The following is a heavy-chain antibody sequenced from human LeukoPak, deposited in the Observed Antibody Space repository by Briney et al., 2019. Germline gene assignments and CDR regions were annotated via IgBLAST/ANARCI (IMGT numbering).Heavy chain of an antibody. D-gene: IGHD3-22*01. J-gene: IGHJ3*02. CDR2: IWYDGSNK. Sequence: PGGSLRLSCAASGFTFSSYGMHWVRQAPGKGLEWVAVIWYDGSNKYYADSVKGRFTISRDNSKNTLYLQMNSLRAEDTAVYYCARGVLDEYYYDSSGHDAFDIWGQGTMVTVSS. CDR1: GFTFSSYG. V-gene: IGHV3-33*01. CDR3: ARGVLDEYYYDSSGHDAFDI.